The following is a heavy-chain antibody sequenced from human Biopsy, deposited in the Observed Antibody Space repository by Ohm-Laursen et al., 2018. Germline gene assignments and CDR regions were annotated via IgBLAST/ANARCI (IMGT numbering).Heavy chain of an antibody. J-gene: IGHJ4*02. CDR2: IYLDGNT. CDR1: GSTVSTTY. Sequence: SLRLSCAGSGSTVSTTYLCWVCQAPGPGLEWVSIIYLDGNTYYTDSVKGQFTISRDNSKYALYLQMNSLRPADTAKYYCVRGRAYWGQGTLVTVSS. CDR3: VRGRAY. V-gene: IGHV3-53*01.